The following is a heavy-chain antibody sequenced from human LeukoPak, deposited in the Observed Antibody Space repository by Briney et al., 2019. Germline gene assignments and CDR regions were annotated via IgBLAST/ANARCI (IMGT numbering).Heavy chain of an antibody. D-gene: IGHD3-22*01. J-gene: IGHJ1*01. Sequence: QTGGSLRLSCAASGSTFSRYWMHWVRQAPGKGLVWVSRINGDGSTTSYADSVKGGFTISRDNAKNTLYLQMNSPRAEDTAVYYCATGNYYDSRGYYTFGHWGQGTLVTVSS. CDR3: ATGNYYDSRGYYTFGH. V-gene: IGHV3-74*01. CDR2: INGDGSTT. CDR1: GSTFSRYW.